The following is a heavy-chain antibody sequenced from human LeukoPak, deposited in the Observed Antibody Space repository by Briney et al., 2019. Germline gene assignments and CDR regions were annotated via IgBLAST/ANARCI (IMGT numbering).Heavy chain of an antibody. CDR3: ARGGPITYDSSGYPDY. CDR1: GYTFTSYG. Sequence: ASVKVSCKASGYTFTSYGISWVRQAPGQGLEWMGWINPNSGGTNYAQKFQGRVTMTRDTSISTAYMELSRLRSDDTAVYYCARGGPITYDSSGYPDYWGQGTLVTVSS. CDR2: INPNSGGT. V-gene: IGHV1-2*02. D-gene: IGHD3-22*01. J-gene: IGHJ4*02.